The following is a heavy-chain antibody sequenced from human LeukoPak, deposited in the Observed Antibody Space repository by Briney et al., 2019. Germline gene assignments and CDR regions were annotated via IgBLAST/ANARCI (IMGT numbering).Heavy chain of an antibody. J-gene: IGHJ4*02. CDR3: ARDRGWSQTYGSGTYGLDY. Sequence: GGSLRLSCAASGFTFSSYSMTWVRQAPGKGLEWVSSISSSSSYIYYADSVKGRFTISRDNSRNTLYLQMNSLRAEDTAVYYCARDRGWSQTYGSGTYGLDYWGQGTLVTVSS. V-gene: IGHV3-21*01. CDR2: ISSSSSYI. D-gene: IGHD3-10*01. CDR1: GFTFSSYS.